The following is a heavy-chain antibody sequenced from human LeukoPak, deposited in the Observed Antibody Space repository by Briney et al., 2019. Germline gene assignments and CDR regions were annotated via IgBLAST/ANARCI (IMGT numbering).Heavy chain of an antibody. J-gene: IGHJ4*02. CDR1: GASISSYF. V-gene: IGHV4-4*07. Sequence: SGTLSLTCTVSGASISSYFWSWIRQPAGKGLEWIGRIYTSGSSNYNPSLKSRVTISLDKSKNQFSLEPSSVTAADTAVYYCARDLRHAEFDYWGQGTLVTVSS. CDR3: ARDLRHAEFDY. CDR2: IYTSGSS.